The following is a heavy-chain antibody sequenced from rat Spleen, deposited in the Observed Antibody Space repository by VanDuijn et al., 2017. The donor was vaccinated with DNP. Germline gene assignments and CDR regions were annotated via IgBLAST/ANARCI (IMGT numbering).Heavy chain of an antibody. CDR3: TRSRPSYYGYNSGYYFDY. J-gene: IGHJ2*01. CDR2: LSTSGGST. Sequence: EVQLVESGGGLVQPGRSMKLSCAASGFTFSSFPMAWFRQAPTKGLEWVATLSTSGGSTYYRDSVKGRFTISRDNAKSTLYLQMNSLRSEDTATYYCTRSRPSYYGYNSGYYFDYWGQGVMVTVSS. CDR1: GFTFSSFP. V-gene: IGHV5-46*01. D-gene: IGHD1-9*01.